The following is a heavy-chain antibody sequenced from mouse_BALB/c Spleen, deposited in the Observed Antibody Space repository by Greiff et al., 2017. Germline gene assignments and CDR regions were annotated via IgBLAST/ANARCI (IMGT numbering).Heavy chain of an antibody. J-gene: IGHJ2*01. CDR3: ARDKVYYFDY. CDR1: GFTFTDYY. CDR2: IRNKANGYTT. Sequence: EVQGVESGGGLVQPGGSLRLSCATSGFTFTDYYMSWVRQPPGKALEWLGFIRNKANGYTTEYSASVKGRFTISRDNSQSILYLQMNTLRAEDSATYYCARDKVYYFDYWGQGTTLTVSS. V-gene: IGHV7-3*02.